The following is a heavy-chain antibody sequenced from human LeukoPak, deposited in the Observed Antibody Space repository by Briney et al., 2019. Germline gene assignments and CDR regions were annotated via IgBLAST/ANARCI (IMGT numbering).Heavy chain of an antibody. CDR1: GGSFSGYY. Sequence: PSETLSPTCAVYGGSFSGYYWSWIRQPPGKGLEWIGEINHSGSTNYNPSLKSRVTISVDTSKNQFSLKLSSVTAADTAVYYCARGPYDYVWGSYRYTPNYFDYWGQGTLVTVSS. J-gene: IGHJ4*02. D-gene: IGHD3-16*02. V-gene: IGHV4-34*01. CDR2: INHSGST. CDR3: ARGPYDYVWGSYRYTPNYFDY.